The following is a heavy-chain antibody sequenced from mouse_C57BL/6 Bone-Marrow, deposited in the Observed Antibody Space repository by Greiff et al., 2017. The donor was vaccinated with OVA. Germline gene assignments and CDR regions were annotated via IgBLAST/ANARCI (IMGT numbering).Heavy chain of an antibody. Sequence: QVHVKQSGAELARPGASVKLSCKASGYTFTSYGISWVKQRTGQGLEWIGEIYPSSGNTYYNEKFKGKATLTADKSSSTAYMELRSLTSEDSAVDICALPWYFDVWGTGTTVTVSS. CDR2: IYPSSGNT. V-gene: IGHV1-81*01. CDR3: ALPWYFDV. D-gene: IGHD2-1*01. CDR1: GYTFTSYG. J-gene: IGHJ1*03.